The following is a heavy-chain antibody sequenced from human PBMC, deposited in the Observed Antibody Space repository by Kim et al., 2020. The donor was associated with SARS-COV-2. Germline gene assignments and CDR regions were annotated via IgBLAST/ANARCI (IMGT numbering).Heavy chain of an antibody. Sequence: GGSLRLSCAASGFTFSSYAMHWVRQAPGKGLEWVAVISYDGSNKYYADSVKGRFTISRDNSKNTLYLQMNSLRAEDTAVYYCARAQLVGATPADYWGQGTLVTVSS. D-gene: IGHD1-26*01. J-gene: IGHJ4*02. CDR2: ISYDGSNK. CDR3: ARAQLVGATPADY. CDR1: GFTFSSYA. V-gene: IGHV3-30*04.